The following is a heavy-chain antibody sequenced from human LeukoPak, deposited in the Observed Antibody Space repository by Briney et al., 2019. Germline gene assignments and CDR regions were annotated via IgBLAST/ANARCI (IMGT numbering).Heavy chain of an antibody. J-gene: IGHJ4*02. CDR3: ASPSSYDKTTPPDY. CDR1: GGSIRSSTYY. D-gene: IGHD3-9*01. CDR2: IYYSGNT. Sequence: PSETLSLTCTVSGGSIRSSTYYWGWIRQPPWKGLEWIGSIYYSGNTYYNPSLKSRVTISVDTSKNQFSLKLRSVTAADTAVYYCASPSSYDKTTPPDYWGQGTLVTVSS. V-gene: IGHV4-39*01.